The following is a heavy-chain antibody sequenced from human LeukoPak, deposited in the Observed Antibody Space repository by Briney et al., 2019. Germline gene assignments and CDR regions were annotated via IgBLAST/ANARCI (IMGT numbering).Heavy chain of an antibody. Sequence: PSETLSLTCAVYGGSFSGYYWSWIRQPPGKGLEWIGDINHSGSTNYNPSLKSRVTISVDTSKNQFSLKLSSVTAADTAVYYCARAALRLTYYYGSGSYCWFDPWGKGTLVTVSS. CDR3: ARAALRLTYYYGSGSYCWFDP. CDR2: INHSGST. J-gene: IGHJ5*02. V-gene: IGHV4-34*01. D-gene: IGHD3-10*01. CDR1: GGSFSGYY.